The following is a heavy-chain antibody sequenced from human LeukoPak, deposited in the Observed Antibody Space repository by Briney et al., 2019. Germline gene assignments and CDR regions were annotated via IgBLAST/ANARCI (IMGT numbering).Heavy chain of an antibody. Sequence: PGGSLRLSCAASGFTFSSYAMHWVRQAPGKGLEWVAVISYDGSNKYYADSVKGRFTISGDNSKNTLYLQMNSLRAEDTAVYYCARISYYYDSSGSYFDYWGQGTLVTVSS. D-gene: IGHD3-22*01. CDR2: ISYDGSNK. J-gene: IGHJ4*02. V-gene: IGHV3-30-3*01. CDR1: GFTFSSYA. CDR3: ARISYYYDSSGSYFDY.